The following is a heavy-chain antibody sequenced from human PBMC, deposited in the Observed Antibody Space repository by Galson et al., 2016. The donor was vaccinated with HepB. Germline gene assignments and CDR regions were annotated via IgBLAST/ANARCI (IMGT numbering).Heavy chain of an antibody. CDR3: AKHVDSWSGYKSVMDV. Sequence: SLRLSCAASGPFNTYAMSWVRQAPGKGLEWVSGISATGGSIYYAESVKGRLILSRDNHKNTLSLQMNSLRVEDTAVYYCAKHVDSWSGYKSVMDVWGQGTTVTVSS. CDR1: GPFNTYA. V-gene: IGHV3-23*01. D-gene: IGHD3-3*01. J-gene: IGHJ6*02. CDR2: ISATGGSI.